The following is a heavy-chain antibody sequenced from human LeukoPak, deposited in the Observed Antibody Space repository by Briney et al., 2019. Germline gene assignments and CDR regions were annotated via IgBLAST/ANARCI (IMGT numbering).Heavy chain of an antibody. D-gene: IGHD3-22*01. V-gene: IGHV4-4*07. CDR3: ARDSVWGYYDSSGYDSHYYYYYYYMDV. J-gene: IGHJ6*03. Sequence: SEALTLTCTVSGGSISSYYWSWIRQPAGKGLEWIGRIYTSGSTNYNPSLKSRVTNSVDTSKNQFSLKLSSVTAADTAVYYCARDSVWGYYDSSGYDSHYYYYYYYMDVWGKGTTVTVSS. CDR2: IYTSGST. CDR1: GGSISSYY.